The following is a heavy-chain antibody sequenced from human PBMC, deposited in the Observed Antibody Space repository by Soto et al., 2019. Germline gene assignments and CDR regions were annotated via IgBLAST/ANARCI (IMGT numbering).Heavy chain of an antibody. Sequence: GGSLRLSCAASGFTFSSYGMHWVRQAPGKGLEWVAVISYDGSNKYYADSVKGRFTISRDNSKNTLYLQMNSLRAEDTAVYYCAKAYYDILADYYYYYMDVWGKGTTVTVSS. CDR2: ISYDGSNK. D-gene: IGHD3-9*01. V-gene: IGHV3-30*18. CDR1: GFTFSSYG. CDR3: AKAYYDILADYYYYYMDV. J-gene: IGHJ6*03.